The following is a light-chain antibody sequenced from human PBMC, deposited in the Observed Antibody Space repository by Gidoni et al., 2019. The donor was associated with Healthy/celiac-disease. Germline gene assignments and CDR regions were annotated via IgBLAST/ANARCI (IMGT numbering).Light chain of an antibody. V-gene: IGKV3-20*01. CDR1: QSVSSSY. Sequence: EIVLTQSPGTLSLPPGERATLSCRASQSVSSSYLAWYQQKPGQAPRLLIYGASSRATGIPDRFSGSGSGTDFTLTISRLEPEDFAVYYCQQYGSSPVRVTFGPGTKVDIK. CDR2: GAS. J-gene: IGKJ3*01. CDR3: QQYGSSPVRVT.